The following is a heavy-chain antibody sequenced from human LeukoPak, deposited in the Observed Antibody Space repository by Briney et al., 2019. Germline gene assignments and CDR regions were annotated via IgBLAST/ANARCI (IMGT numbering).Heavy chain of an antibody. Sequence: GGSLRLSCAASGFTFNTYGMNWVRQAPGKGLEWVSYISSGGQAIHYADSVRGRFIISRDNAKISLYLQMNSLRAEDTAIYYCTREGGGTDFHDAFDIWGQGTMVTVSS. CDR3: TREGGGTDFHDAFDI. V-gene: IGHV3-48*03. CDR2: ISSGGQAI. D-gene: IGHD1-26*01. J-gene: IGHJ3*02. CDR1: GFTFNTYG.